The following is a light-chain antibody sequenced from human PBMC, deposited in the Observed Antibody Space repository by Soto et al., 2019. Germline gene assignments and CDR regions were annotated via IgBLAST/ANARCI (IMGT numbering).Light chain of an antibody. Sequence: DIQMTQSPSSLSASVGDRVTLTCQASQDISNYLNWYQQKPGKAPEILLYAASSLQSGVPARFSGSGSETEFTLTIRSLQSEDFAVYFCQQYNNRPSFGQGTRLEIK. V-gene: IGKV1-39*01. CDR3: QQYNNRPS. CDR1: QDISNY. J-gene: IGKJ5*01. CDR2: AAS.